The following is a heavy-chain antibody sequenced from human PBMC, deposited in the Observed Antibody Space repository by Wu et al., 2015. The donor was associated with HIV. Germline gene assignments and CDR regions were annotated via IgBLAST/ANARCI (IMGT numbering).Heavy chain of an antibody. J-gene: IGHJ4*02. D-gene: IGHD3-22*01. CDR3: ARVPRGDYYDSSWYYFDY. V-gene: IGHV1-69*05. CDR2: IIPIFGTA. CDR1: GGTFSSYA. Sequence: QVQLVQSGAEVKKPGSSVKVSCKASGGTFSSYAISWVRQAPGQGLEWMGGIIPIFGTANYAQKFQGRVTITTDESTSTAYMELSSLRSEDTAVYYCARVPRGDYYDSSWYYFDYWGQGTLVTVSS.